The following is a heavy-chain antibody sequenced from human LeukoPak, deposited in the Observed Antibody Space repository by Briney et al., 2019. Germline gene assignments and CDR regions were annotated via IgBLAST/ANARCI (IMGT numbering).Heavy chain of an antibody. CDR1: GGSISSGGYY. Sequence: SETLSLTCTVSGGSISSGGYYWSWIRQHPGKGLEWIGYIYYSGSTYYNPSLKSRVTISVDTSKNQFSLKLSSVTAADTAVHYCARGQQLVLGYFDYWGQGTLVTVSS. CDR2: IYYSGST. CDR3: ARGQQLVLGYFDY. V-gene: IGHV4-31*03. D-gene: IGHD6-13*01. J-gene: IGHJ4*02.